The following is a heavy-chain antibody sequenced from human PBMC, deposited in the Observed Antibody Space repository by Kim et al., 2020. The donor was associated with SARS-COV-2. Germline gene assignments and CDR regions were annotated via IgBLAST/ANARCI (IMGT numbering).Heavy chain of an antibody. D-gene: IGHD3-22*01. CDR1: GGSFSGYY. J-gene: IGHJ4*02. Sequence: SETLSLTCAVYGGSFSGYYWSWIRQPPGKGLEWIGEINHSGSTNYNPSLKSRVTISVDTSKNQFSLKLSSVTAADTAVYYCAREGVVVITTGFGFDYWGQGTLVTVSS. CDR2: INHSGST. V-gene: IGHV4-34*01. CDR3: AREGVVVITTGFGFDY.